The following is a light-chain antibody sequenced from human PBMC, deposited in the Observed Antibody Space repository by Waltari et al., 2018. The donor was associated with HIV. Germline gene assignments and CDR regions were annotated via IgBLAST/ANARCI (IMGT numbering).Light chain of an antibody. CDR2: ATF. J-gene: IGKJ3*01. V-gene: IGKV1-39*01. CDR3: QQSYITPVT. CDR1: QTISSH. Sequence: DIQMPQSPSSLSASVGDRVTITCRASQTISSHLNWYQHRPGTAPKLLIYATFLLQSGVPSSLSGSGSGTDFTLTIGSLQPEDFASYYCQQSYITPVTFGPGTKLDI.